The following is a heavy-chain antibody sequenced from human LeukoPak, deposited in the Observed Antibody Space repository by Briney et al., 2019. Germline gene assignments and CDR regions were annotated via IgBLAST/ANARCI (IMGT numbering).Heavy chain of an antibody. J-gene: IGHJ5*02. CDR3: ARFCDSSSWYWSALRSFDP. CDR2: IYYSGST. Sequence: SETLSLTCTVSGGSNSSGGYYWSWIRQHPGKGLEWIGYIYYSGSTYYNPSLKSRVTISVDTSKNQFSLKLSSVTAADTAVYYCARFCDSSSWYWSALRSFDPWGQGTLVTVSS. CDR1: GGSNSSGGYY. D-gene: IGHD6-13*01. V-gene: IGHV4-31*03.